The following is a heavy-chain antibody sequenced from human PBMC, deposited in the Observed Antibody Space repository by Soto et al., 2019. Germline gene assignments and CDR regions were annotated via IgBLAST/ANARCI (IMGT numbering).Heavy chain of an antibody. CDR1: GYTFTSYA. Sequence: QVQLVQSGAEVKKPGASVKVSCKASGYTFTSYAMHWVRQAPGQRLEWMGWINAGNGNTKYSQKFQGRVTITRDTSASTDYMELSSLRSEDTAVYYCARDLGGYDSDYYYYGMDVWGQGTTVTVSS. CDR3: ARDLGGYDSDYYYYGMDV. D-gene: IGHD5-12*01. V-gene: IGHV1-3*01. J-gene: IGHJ6*02. CDR2: INAGNGNT.